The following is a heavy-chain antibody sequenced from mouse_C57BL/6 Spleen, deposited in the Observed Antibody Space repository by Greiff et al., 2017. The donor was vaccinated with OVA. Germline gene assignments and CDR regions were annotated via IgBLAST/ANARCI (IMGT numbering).Heavy chain of an antibody. CDR2: ISDGGSYT. CDR1: GFTFSSYA. V-gene: IGHV5-4*01. Sequence: EVQGVESGGGLVKPGGSLKLSCAASGFTFSSYAMSWVRQTPEKRLEWVATISDGGSYTYYPDNVKGRFTISRDNAKNNLYLQMSHLKSEDTAMYYCARGAWYFDYWGQGTTLTVSS. CDR3: ARGAWYFDY. J-gene: IGHJ2*01.